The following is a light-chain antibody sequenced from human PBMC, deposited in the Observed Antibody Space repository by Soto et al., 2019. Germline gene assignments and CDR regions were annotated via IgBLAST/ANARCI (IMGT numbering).Light chain of an antibody. J-gene: IGKJ1*01. CDR2: GAY. CDR1: QSVSSTY. CDR3: QQYDSSPRT. Sequence: EIVLTQSPGTLSLSQGERATLSCRASQSVSSTYLAWYQQKPGQAPRLLIYGAYSTATGIPDRFRGRGSGTDFTLTISRLEPEDFAVYYCQQYDSSPRTFGQGTKVDIK. V-gene: IGKV3-20*01.